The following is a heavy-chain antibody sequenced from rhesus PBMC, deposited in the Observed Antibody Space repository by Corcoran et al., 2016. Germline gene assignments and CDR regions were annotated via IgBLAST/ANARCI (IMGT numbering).Heavy chain of an antibody. D-gene: IGHD3-3*01. CDR2: INGNSGST. CDR3: ARYDVRYLGWFP. V-gene: IGHV4-80*01. Sequence: QVQLQESGPGLVKPSETLSLTCAVSGGSFSSYWWSWIRQPPGKGLEWLGEINGNSGSTNYNPSLKSRVTIAKDASKNQFSLKLSSVTAADTAMYYCARYDVRYLGWFPWGQGALVTVSS. CDR1: GGSFSSYW. J-gene: IGHJ1*01.